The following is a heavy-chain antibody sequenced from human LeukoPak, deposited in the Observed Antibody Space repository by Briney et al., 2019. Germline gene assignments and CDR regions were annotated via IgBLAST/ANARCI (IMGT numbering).Heavy chain of an antibody. Sequence: GGSLRLSCAASGFTFSSYGMKWVRQAPGKGLEWVSFISSSSSYIYYADSVKGRFTISRDNSKNTLYLQMNSLRAEDTAVYYCAKDTMYYYGSGSYFLDYWGQGTLVTVSS. CDR2: ISSSSSYI. V-gene: IGHV3-21*01. CDR1: GFTFSSYG. J-gene: IGHJ4*02. D-gene: IGHD3-10*01. CDR3: AKDTMYYYGSGSYFLDY.